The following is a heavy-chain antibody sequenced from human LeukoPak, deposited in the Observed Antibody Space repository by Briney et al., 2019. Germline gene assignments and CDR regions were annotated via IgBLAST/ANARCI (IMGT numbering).Heavy chain of an antibody. CDR3: ARDSSGWLN. D-gene: IGHD6-19*01. CDR2: IYTSGST. CDR1: GDSISSSDYY. Sequence: PSETLSLTYTVSGDSISSSDYYWAWIRQLAGKGLEWIGRIYTSGSTNYNPSLKSRVTMSVDTSKNQFSLKLSSVTAADTAVYYCARDSSGWLNWGQGTLVTVSS. J-gene: IGHJ4*02. V-gene: IGHV4-61*02.